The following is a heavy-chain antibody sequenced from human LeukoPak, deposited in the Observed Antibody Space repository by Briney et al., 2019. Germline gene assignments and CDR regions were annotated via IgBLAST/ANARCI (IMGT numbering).Heavy chain of an antibody. Sequence: ASETLSLTCTVSGGSISSGSYYWSWIRQPAGKGLEWIGRIYTCGSTNYNPSLKSRVTISVDTSKNQFSLKLSSVTAADTAVYYCARDKAPTWYYYDSSGYYNNYYYYYMDVWGKGTTVTISS. CDR2: IYTCGST. J-gene: IGHJ6*03. V-gene: IGHV4-61*02. CDR3: ARDKAPTWYYYDSSGYYNNYYYYYMDV. D-gene: IGHD3-22*01. CDR1: GGSISSGSYY.